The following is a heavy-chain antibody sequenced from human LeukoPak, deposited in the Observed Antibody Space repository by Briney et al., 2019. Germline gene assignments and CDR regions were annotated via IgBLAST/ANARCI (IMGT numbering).Heavy chain of an antibody. Sequence: ASVKVSCKASGYTFTSYYMHWVRQAPGQGLEWMGIINPSGGSTSYAQKFQGRVTMTRDTSTSTVYMELSSLRSEDTAVYYCARDRDCSGGSCYSRYYFDYWGRGTLVTVSS. CDR1: GYTFTSYY. D-gene: IGHD2-15*01. CDR3: ARDRDCSGGSCYSRYYFDY. CDR2: INPSGGST. J-gene: IGHJ4*02. V-gene: IGHV1-46*01.